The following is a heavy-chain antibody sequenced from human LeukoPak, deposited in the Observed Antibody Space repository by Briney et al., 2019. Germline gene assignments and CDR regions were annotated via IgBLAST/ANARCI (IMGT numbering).Heavy chain of an antibody. CDR1: VEPFSGYY. J-gene: IGHJ6*04. V-gene: IGHV4-34*01. Sequence: SETLTLTCTVYVEPFSGYYWRWIRQPPGKGLEWIGEINHSGSTNYNPSLKSRVTISVDTSKNQYSLYLSSVTAADTAMDYCASPEGIGVAGTGYYGMDVWGKGTTVTVSS. D-gene: IGHD6-19*01. CDR2: INHSGST. CDR3: ASPEGIGVAGTGYYGMDV.